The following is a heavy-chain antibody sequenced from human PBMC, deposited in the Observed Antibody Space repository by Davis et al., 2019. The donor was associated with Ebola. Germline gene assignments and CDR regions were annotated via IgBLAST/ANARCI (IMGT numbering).Heavy chain of an antibody. CDR1: GGTFSSYA. J-gene: IGHJ2*01. Sequence: SVKVSCKASGGTFSSYAISWVRQAPGQGLEWMGGIIPILGIANYAQKFQGGVTITADESTSTAYMELSSLRSEDTAVYYCASGLVRGESYWYFDLWGRGTLVTVSS. V-gene: IGHV1-69*10. CDR2: IIPILGIA. D-gene: IGHD6-6*01. CDR3: ASGLVRGESYWYFDL.